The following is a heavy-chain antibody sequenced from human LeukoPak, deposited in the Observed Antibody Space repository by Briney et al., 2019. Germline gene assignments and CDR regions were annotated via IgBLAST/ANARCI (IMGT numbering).Heavy chain of an antibody. CDR2: IYSAGNT. CDR1: GFTVSSNY. D-gene: IGHD6-6*01. Sequence: GGSLRLSCAASGFTVSSNYMNWVRQAPGKGLQWVSVIYSAGNTYYADSVRGRFTISRDKSKNTVYLQMNSLRAEDTAVYYCARVGSSTYDYWGQGTLVTVSS. V-gene: IGHV3-53*01. CDR3: ARVGSSTYDY. J-gene: IGHJ4*02.